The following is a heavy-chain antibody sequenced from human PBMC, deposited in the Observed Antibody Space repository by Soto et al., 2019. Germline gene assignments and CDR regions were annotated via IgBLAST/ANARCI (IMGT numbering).Heavy chain of an antibody. V-gene: IGHV3-30-3*01. CDR2: ISYDGSNK. CDR1: GFTFSSYA. Sequence: PGGSLRLSCAASGFTFSSYAMHWVRQAPGKGLEWVAVISYDGSNKYYADSVKGRFTISRDNSKNTLYLQMNSLRAEDTAVYYCARESPPSGYPYWYYYGMDVWGQGTTVTVSS. J-gene: IGHJ6*02. D-gene: IGHD3-22*01. CDR3: ARESPPSGYPYWYYYGMDV.